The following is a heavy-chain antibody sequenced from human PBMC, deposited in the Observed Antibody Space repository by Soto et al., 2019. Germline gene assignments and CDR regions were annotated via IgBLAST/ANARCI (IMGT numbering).Heavy chain of an antibody. V-gene: IGHV4-31*03. CDR1: GGSITTGGYY. Sequence: PSETLSLTCTVSGGSITTGGYYWSWIRQLPGKGLEWIGHRYYSESTYYNPSLKSRVSISLDTSKNQFSLKLSFVTAADTAMYYCARTKCSGGSCYSWCLDYWGQGTPVTVSS. CDR2: RYYSEST. D-gene: IGHD2-15*01. CDR3: ARTKCSGGSCYSWCLDY. J-gene: IGHJ4*02.